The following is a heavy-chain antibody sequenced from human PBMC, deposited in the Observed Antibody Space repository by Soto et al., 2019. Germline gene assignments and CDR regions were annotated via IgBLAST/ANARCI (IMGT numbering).Heavy chain of an antibody. Sequence: PSDTLSLTCTVSGGSISSYYWSWIRQPPGKGLEWIGYIYYSGSTNYNPSLKRRVTISVDTSKNQFSLKLSSVTAADTAVYYCTRLHMTTVTTGWDLGGYYYYYMDVWGKGTTVTVSS. CDR1: GGSISSYY. J-gene: IGHJ6*03. CDR3: TRLHMTTVTTGWDLGGYYYYYMDV. D-gene: IGHD4-4*01. CDR2: IYYSGST. V-gene: IGHV4-59*08.